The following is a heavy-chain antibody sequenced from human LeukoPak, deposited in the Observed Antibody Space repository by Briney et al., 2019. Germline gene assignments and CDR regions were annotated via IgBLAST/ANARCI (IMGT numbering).Heavy chain of an antibody. Sequence: GRSLRFPCAASGFTFNKYGMHWVRQAPGKGLEWVAVISSDGSDKYYADSVKGRFTISRGNSKNTLYLQMNSLSSDDTAVYYCAKDHDTGGAAYYFDYWGQGTLVTVSS. CDR3: AKDHDTGGAAYYFDY. CDR2: ISSDGSDK. CDR1: GFTFNKYG. J-gene: IGHJ4*02. V-gene: IGHV3-30*18. D-gene: IGHD3-16*01.